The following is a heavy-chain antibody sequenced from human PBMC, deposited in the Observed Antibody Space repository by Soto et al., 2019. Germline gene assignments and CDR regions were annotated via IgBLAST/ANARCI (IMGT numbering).Heavy chain of an antibody. CDR2: IIPIFGTA. V-gene: IGHV1-69*13. Sequence: GASVKVSCKASGGTFSSYAISWVRQAPGQGLEWMGGIIPIFGTANYAQKFQGRVTITADESTSTAYMELSSLRSEDTAVYYCAISYYGDFHYYYGMDVWGQGTTVTVSS. J-gene: IGHJ6*02. CDR1: GGTFSSYA. CDR3: AISYYGDFHYYYGMDV. D-gene: IGHD4-17*01.